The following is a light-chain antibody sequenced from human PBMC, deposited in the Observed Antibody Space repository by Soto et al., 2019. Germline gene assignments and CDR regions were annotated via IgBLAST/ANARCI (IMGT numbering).Light chain of an antibody. Sequence: DIQMTQSPSTLSASVGDRVTITCRAMQSTSSWLAWYQQKPGKAPKFLIQKASSLESGVPSRVSGSGSGTEFALTISSLEPDDFATYFCQQYDSYPLTFGGGTQGQSK. CDR3: QQYDSYPLT. V-gene: IGKV1-5*03. CDR1: QSTSSW. J-gene: IGKJ4*01. CDR2: KAS.